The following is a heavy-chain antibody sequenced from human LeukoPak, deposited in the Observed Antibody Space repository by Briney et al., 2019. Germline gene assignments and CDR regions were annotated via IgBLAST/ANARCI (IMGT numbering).Heavy chain of an antibody. D-gene: IGHD3-3*01. CDR3: VKDADFWSGLDC. Sequence: GGSLRLSCAASGFTFTSYWMHWVRQAPGKGLEWVSGISWNSNTRVYAESVKGRFTISRDNAKHSLDLQMISLRAEDTALYYCVKDADFWSGLDCWGQGTLVTVSS. CDR2: ISWNSNTR. CDR1: GFTFTSYW. J-gene: IGHJ4*02. V-gene: IGHV3-9*01.